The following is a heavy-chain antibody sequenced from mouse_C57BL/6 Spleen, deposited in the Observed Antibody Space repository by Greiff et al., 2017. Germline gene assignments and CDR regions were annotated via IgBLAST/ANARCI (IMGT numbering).Heavy chain of an antibody. J-gene: IGHJ3*01. Sequence: VQLQESGPELVKPGASVKLSCKASGYTFTSYDINWVKQRPGQGLEWIGWIYPRDGSTKFNEKFKGKATVTVDTSSSTAYIELHSLTSEDSAVYFCSRSGDYDFSYWGQGTLVTVSA. V-gene: IGHV1-85*01. D-gene: IGHD2-4*01. CDR1: GYTFTSYD. CDR3: SRSGDYDFSY. CDR2: IYPRDGST.